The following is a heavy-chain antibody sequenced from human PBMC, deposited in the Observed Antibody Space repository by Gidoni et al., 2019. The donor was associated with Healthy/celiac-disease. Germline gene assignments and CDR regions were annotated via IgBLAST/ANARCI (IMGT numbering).Heavy chain of an antibody. CDR3: ARDQGPVGATPPFDY. D-gene: IGHD1-26*01. Sequence: ELQLVVSGGGLVKPGGPLSLSCAAYGSTFRRYSMNWVRQAPGEGLDRVSAISSSSSYIYYADSVKGRFTISRDNAKNSLYLQMNSLRAEDTAVYYCARDQGPVGATPPFDYWGQGTLVTVSS. CDR1: GSTFRRYS. CDR2: ISSSSSYI. J-gene: IGHJ4*02. V-gene: IGHV3-21*01.